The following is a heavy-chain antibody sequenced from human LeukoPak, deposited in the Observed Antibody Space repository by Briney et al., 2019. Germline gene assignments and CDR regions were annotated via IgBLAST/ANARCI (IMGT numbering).Heavy chain of an antibody. CDR2: MIPNSGNT. V-gene: IGHV1-8*01. CDR3: ARQRGG. CDR1: GYTFTIYD. Sequence: GALGKVCGKASGYTFTIYDINRVRQATGQGLEWMGWMIPNSGNTGYAQKFQGRVTMTKNTSISTAYMELSSLRCEVMGVYCWARQRGGWGQGTLLSVPS. J-gene: IGHJ4*02.